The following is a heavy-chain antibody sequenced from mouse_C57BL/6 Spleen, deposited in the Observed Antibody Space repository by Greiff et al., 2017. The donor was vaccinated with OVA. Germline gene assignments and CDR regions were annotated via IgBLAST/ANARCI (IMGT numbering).Heavy chain of an antibody. D-gene: IGHD1-1*01. CDR1: GYTFTSSC. CDR2: IYPRSGNT. Sequence: VQLQQSGAELAKPGASVKLSCKASGYTFTSSCINWVKQSTGQGLEWIGEIYPRSGNTYYNEKFKGKATLTADKSSSTAYMELRSLTSEDSAVYFCARSPEVVVSDDWGQGTTLTVSS. V-gene: IGHV1-81*01. J-gene: IGHJ2*01. CDR3: ARSPEVVVSDD.